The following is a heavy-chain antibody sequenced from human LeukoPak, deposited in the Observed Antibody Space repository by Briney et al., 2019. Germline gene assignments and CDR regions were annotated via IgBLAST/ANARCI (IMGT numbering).Heavy chain of an antibody. V-gene: IGHV4-59*01. CDR3: ARPRRGIAAAGPKNYYYYYMDV. Sequence: PSETLSLTCTVSGGSISSYYWSWIRQPPGKGPEWIGYIYYSGSTNYNPSLKSRVTISVDTSKNQFSLKLSSVTAADTAVYYCARPRRGIAAAGPKNYYYYYMDVWGKGTTVTISS. J-gene: IGHJ6*03. CDR1: GGSISSYY. CDR2: IYYSGST. D-gene: IGHD6-13*01.